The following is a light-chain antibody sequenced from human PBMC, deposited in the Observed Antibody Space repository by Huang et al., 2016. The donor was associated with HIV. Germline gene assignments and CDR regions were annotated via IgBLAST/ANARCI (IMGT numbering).Light chain of an antibody. V-gene: IGKV1-39*01. J-gene: IGKJ1*01. Sequence: DIQMTQFPSSLFASVGDRVTITCRASQNIGRYLNWYQQKPGKAPKILIYSASTLQSGGPSRFNGGGAGTDFTLTIRGLQPEDFATYHCQQSHNTPRTFGQGTKVEMK. CDR1: QNIGRY. CDR3: QQSHNTPRT. CDR2: SAS.